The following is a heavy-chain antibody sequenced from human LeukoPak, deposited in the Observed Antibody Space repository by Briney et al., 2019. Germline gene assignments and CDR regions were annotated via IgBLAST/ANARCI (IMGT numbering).Heavy chain of an antibody. D-gene: IGHD2-2*01. Sequence: GESLKISCKGSGYSFTSYWIGWVRQMPGKGLEWMGIIYPGDSDTRYSPSFQGQVTISADKSISTAYLQWSSLKASDTAMYYCARSSIGCCSSTSCQRDYYYYYMDVWGKGTTVTVSS. CDR3: ARSSIGCCSSTSCQRDYYYYYMDV. CDR2: IYPGDSDT. V-gene: IGHV5-51*01. CDR1: GYSFTSYW. J-gene: IGHJ6*03.